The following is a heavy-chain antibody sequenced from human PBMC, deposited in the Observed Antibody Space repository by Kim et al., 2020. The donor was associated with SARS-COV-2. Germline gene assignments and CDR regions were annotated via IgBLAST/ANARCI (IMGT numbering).Heavy chain of an antibody. CDR3: ARGARRWLQGYYYGMDV. CDR1: GFTFSNYD. D-gene: IGHD5-18*01. J-gene: IGHJ6*02. V-gene: IGHV3-33*01. Sequence: GGSLRLSCAASGFTFSNYDMHWVRQAPGKGLEWVAVIWYDGSNKYYADSVKGRFTISRDNSKNTLYLQMNSLRAEDTAVYYCARGARRWLQGYYYGMDVWGQGTTVTVS. CDR2: IWYDGSNK.